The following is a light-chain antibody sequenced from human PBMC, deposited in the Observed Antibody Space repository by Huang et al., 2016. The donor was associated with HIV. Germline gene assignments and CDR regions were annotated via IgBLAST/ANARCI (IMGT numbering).Light chain of an antibody. J-gene: IGKJ5*01. CDR2: NVS. CDR3: MQGLHLPPT. V-gene: IGKV2-29*02. Sequence: VMTQTPLSLSVTPGQPASISCKSSQSLLHSDGETSLFWFLQRPGQSPHRLIYNVSSRLSGVPDRFSGSGSGTDFTLKISRVETEDVGVYYCMQGLHLPPTFGQGTRLEIK. CDR1: QSLLHSDGETS.